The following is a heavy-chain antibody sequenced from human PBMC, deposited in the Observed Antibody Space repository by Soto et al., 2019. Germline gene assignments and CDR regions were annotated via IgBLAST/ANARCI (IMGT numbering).Heavy chain of an antibody. V-gene: IGHV3-72*01. J-gene: IGHJ4*02. D-gene: IGHD6-19*01. Sequence: PGGSLRLSCAASGFTFSDHYMDWVRQAPGKGLDGVGRIKNKANSYTTEYAAPGKGRFIISRDDSKNSVFLQMNRLKTDDPAVYYCTRVWLWRSSSSDYWGKGILVTVS. CDR3: TRVWLWRSSSSDY. CDR2: IKNKANSYTT. CDR1: GFTFSDHY.